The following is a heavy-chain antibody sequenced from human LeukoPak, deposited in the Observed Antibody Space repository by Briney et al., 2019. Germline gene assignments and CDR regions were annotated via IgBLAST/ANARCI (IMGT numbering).Heavy chain of an antibody. CDR3: AREMGIIGYHSGSYPFDY. CDR2: INTSGGST. CDR1: GYTFTSYY. Sequence: ASVKVSCKASGYTFTSYYMHWVRQAPGQGLEWMGIINTSGGSTSYAQKFQGRVTMTRDMSTSTVYMELSSLRSEDTAVYYCAREMGIIGYHSGSYPFDYWGQGTLVTVSS. D-gene: IGHD1-26*01. V-gene: IGHV1-46*01. J-gene: IGHJ4*02.